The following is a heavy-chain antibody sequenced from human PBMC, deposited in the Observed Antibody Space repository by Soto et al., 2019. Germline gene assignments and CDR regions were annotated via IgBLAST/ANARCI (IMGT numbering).Heavy chain of an antibody. D-gene: IGHD4-17*01. CDR2: MNQDGSAR. CDR3: VRGFIHDYHDREAGH. V-gene: IGHV3-7*01. CDR1: GFTFTTYW. Sequence: EVQLVESGGGLVQPGGSLRVSCAASGFTFTTYWMSWVRQAPGKGLEWVANMNQDGSARYYVDSVKGRFTISRDNPKNSLYLQSDSLRAEDTAVYYCVRGFIHDYHDREAGHWGQGTLVTVSS. J-gene: IGHJ4*02.